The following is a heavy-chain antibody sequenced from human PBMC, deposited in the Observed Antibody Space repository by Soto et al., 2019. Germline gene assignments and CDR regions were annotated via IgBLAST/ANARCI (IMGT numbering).Heavy chain of an antibody. J-gene: IGHJ4*02. CDR1: GITFSPYW. CDR3: VGGGGWLPDY. V-gene: IGHV3-7*05. D-gene: IGHD6-19*01. CDR2: IDQDGTEK. Sequence: EVQWVESGGGLVQPGGSLRLSCAVSGITFSPYWRNWVRQTPGKGLEWVAIIDQDGTEKIYVDSVKGRFTISRDNAKNSLYLQMNSLRVEDTAVYYYVGGGGWLPDYWGQGTLVTVSS.